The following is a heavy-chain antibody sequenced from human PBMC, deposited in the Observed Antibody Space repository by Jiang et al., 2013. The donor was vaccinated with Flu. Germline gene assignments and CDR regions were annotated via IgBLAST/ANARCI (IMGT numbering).Heavy chain of an antibody. Sequence: SGAEVKKPGSSMKVSCEASGDTFSTYGISWVRQAPGQGLEWMGRIIPIVGTANYAQKFQGRVTITADKPPSTVYMELSSLRSEDTAVYYCARDRLSLRGLISKWYFDLVGPWHPGHCLL. J-gene: IGHJ2*01. CDR3: ARDRLSLRGLISKWYFDL. CDR1: GDTFSTYG. V-gene: IGHV1-69*04. D-gene: IGHD3-10*01. CDR2: IIPIVGTA.